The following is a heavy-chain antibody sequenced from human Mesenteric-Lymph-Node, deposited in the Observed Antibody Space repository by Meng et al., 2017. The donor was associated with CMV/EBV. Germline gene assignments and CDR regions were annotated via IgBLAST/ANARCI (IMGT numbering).Heavy chain of an antibody. D-gene: IGHD6-19*01. CDR3: ARGDGGTYSSPPKYFFDH. Sequence: SETLSLTCAVYGGSFSGYYWSWIRQPPGKGLEWIGEINHSGSTNYNPSLKSRVTISVDTSKNQFSLKLSSVTAADTAVYYCARGDGGTYSSPPKYFFDHWGQGTLVTVSS. J-gene: IGHJ4*02. V-gene: IGHV4-34*01. CDR1: GGSFSGYY. CDR2: INHSGST.